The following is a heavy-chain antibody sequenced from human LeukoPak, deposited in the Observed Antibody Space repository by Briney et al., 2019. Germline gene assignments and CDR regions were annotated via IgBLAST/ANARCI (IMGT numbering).Heavy chain of an antibody. CDR3: ARGGPISMYYGPLPAAFDI. D-gene: IGHD3-10*01. V-gene: IGHV4-4*07. J-gene: IGHJ3*02. CDR2: IYTSGST. Sequence: PSETLSLTCTVSGGSISSYYWSWIRQPAGKGLEWIGRIYTSGSTNYNPSLKSRVTMSVDTSKNQFSLKLSSVTAADTAVYYCARGGPISMYYGPLPAAFDIWGQGTMVTVSS. CDR1: GGSISSYY.